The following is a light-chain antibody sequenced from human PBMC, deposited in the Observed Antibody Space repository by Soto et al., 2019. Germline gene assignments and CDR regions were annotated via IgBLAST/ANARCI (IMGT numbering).Light chain of an antibody. CDR1: SSDVGGYNY. CDR2: DVS. V-gene: IGLV2-14*03. CDR3: NSYTTSTARKIV. Sequence: QSVLTQPASVSGSPGQSITISCTGTSSDVGGYNYVSWYQHHPGKAPKLIIYDVSNRPSGVSNPFSGSKSGNTASLTISGLQPEDEADYYCNSYTTSTARKIVFGTGTKLTVL. J-gene: IGLJ1*01.